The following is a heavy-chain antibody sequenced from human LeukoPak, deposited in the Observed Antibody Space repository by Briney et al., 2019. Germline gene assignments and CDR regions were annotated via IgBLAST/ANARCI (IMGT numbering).Heavy chain of an antibody. D-gene: IGHD5-24*01. CDR3: ARGVEMATITGGGFDY. V-gene: IGHV1-69*01. CDR1: GGTFSGYA. Sequence: SVKVSCKASGGTFSGYAISWVRQAPGQGLEWMGGIIPTFGTVNYAQKFQGRVTITADESTSTAYMELSSLRSEDTAVYYCARGVEMATITGGGFDYWGQGTLVTVSS. J-gene: IGHJ4*02. CDR2: IIPTFGTV.